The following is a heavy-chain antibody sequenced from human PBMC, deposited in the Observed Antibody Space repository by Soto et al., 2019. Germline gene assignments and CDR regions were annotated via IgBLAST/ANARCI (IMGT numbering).Heavy chain of an antibody. CDR3: AREMVGYCSGDSCFEFDY. CDR1: GGTFSSYT. CDR2: IIPILGIA. D-gene: IGHD2-15*01. V-gene: IGHV1-69*08. Sequence: QVQLVQSGAEVKKPGSSVKVSCKASGGTFSSYTISWVRQAPGQGLEWMGRIIPILGIANYAQKFQGRVTITADKSTSTAYMELSSLRSEDTAVYYCAREMVGYCSGDSCFEFDYWGQGTLVTVSS. J-gene: IGHJ4*02.